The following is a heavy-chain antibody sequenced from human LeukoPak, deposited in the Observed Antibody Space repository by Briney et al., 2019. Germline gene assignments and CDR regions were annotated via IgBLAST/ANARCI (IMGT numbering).Heavy chain of an antibody. Sequence: GGSLRLSCAASGFTFSSYGMHWVRQAPGKGLEWVAFIRYDGSNKYYADSVKGRFTISRENSKNTLYLQMNSLRAEDTAVYYCARSSGYSYGPGGDAFDIWGQGTMVTVSS. CDR1: GFTFSSYG. J-gene: IGHJ3*02. CDR3: ARSSGYSYGPGGDAFDI. CDR2: IRYDGSNK. V-gene: IGHV3-30*02. D-gene: IGHD5-18*01.